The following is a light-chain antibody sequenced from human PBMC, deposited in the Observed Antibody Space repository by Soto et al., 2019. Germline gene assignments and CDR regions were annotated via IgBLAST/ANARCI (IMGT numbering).Light chain of an antibody. CDR1: QSVSGN. CDR2: GAS. CDR3: QQYNMWPSGT. J-gene: IGKJ5*01. V-gene: IGKV3-15*01. Sequence: EIVMTQSPATLSVSPGERVSLSCRASQSVSGNLAWYQQKPGQAPRLLIYGASTRATGIPARFSGSGSGTEFTLTISSLQSEDFGNYYCQQYNMWPSGTFGQGSRLEIK.